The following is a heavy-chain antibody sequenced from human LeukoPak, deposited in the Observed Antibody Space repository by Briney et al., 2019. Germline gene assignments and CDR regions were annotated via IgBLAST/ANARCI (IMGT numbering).Heavy chain of an antibody. CDR3: VRGPPRADVLPGDY. CDR2: IHYNQIT. J-gene: IGHJ4*02. Sequence: SETLSLTCTVSGGSITSRNYYWGWIRQPPGKGLEWLGSIHYNQITYYNSSLKSRVTISIDTSKNLFSLRLTSVTAADSAVYYCVRGPPRADVLPGDYCGQGTLVTVSS. D-gene: IGHD3-9*01. V-gene: IGHV4-39*01. CDR1: GGSITSRNYY.